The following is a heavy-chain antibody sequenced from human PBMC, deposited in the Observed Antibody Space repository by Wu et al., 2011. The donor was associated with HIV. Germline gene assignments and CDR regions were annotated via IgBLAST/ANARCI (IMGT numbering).Heavy chain of an antibody. CDR1: GYTFTGYY. D-gene: IGHD5-12*01. V-gene: IGHV1-2*02. CDR2: IRPDRGDT. CDR3: ARDPITFDY. J-gene: IGHJ4*02. Sequence: QVQLVQSGAEVKKPGASVKVSCEASGYTFTGYYIHWLRQAPGQGFEWMGWIRPDRGDTNYAQNFQDRVTMTRDTSISTAYMELSRLRFDDTAVYYCARDPITFDYWGQGTLVTVSS.